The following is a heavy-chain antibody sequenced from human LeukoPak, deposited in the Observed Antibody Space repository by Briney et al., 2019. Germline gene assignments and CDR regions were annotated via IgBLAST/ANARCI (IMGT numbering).Heavy chain of an antibody. V-gene: IGHV3-23*01. CDR1: GFTFSSYA. J-gene: IGHJ4*02. Sequence: GGSLRLSCAASGFTFSSYAMTWVRQAPGKRLEWVSSISSSGGSTYYADSVRGRFTISRDNSKNTLYLQMNSLRAEDTAVYYCARAKPKNMVRGLIMRRESRYYFDYWGQGTLVTVSS. CDR2: ISSSGGST. D-gene: IGHD3-10*01. CDR3: ARAKPKNMVRGLIMRRESRYYFDY.